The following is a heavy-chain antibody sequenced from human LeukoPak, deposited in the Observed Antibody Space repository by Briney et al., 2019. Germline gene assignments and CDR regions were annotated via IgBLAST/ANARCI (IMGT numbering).Heavy chain of an antibody. V-gene: IGHV4-4*07. CDR1: GAAISSYF. CDR2: IYTSGST. Sequence: SETLSLTCTVSGAAISSYFWSWIRQPAGKGLEWIGRIYTSGSTNYNPSLKSRVTMSVDASKNQFSLKLSSVTAADTAVYYCARGSWDSRDPYAFDIWGQGTMVTVSS. D-gene: IGHD6-13*01. J-gene: IGHJ3*02. CDR3: ARGSWDSRDPYAFDI.